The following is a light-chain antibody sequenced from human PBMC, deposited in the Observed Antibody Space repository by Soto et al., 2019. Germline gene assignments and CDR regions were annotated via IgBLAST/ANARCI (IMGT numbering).Light chain of an antibody. CDR3: QQYNNWWT. CDR2: GAS. J-gene: IGKJ1*01. CDR1: QSVSHN. V-gene: IGKV3-15*01. Sequence: EIVMTQSPATLSVSPGERATLSCRASQSVSHNLAWYQKKPGQAPRLLIYGASTRATGIPARFSGSGSGTEFTLTISSLQSEDFAVYYCQQYNNWWTFGQGTRVDIK.